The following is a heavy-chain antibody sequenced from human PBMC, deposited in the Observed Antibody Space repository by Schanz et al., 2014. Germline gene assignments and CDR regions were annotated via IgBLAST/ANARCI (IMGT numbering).Heavy chain of an antibody. CDR1: GGTFSSYT. J-gene: IGHJ4*02. CDR3: ARGGHSSGWYDRDIAHFDS. D-gene: IGHD6-19*01. CDR2: ISAYNGNT. Sequence: QVQLVQSGAEVKKPGSSVKVSCTASGGTFSSYTISWIRQAPGQGLEWMGRISAYNGNTNYAQKLQGRVTMTADTSTSTACMELRSLRSDDTAVYYCARGGHSSGWYDRDIAHFDSWGQGTLVNVSS. V-gene: IGHV1-18*01.